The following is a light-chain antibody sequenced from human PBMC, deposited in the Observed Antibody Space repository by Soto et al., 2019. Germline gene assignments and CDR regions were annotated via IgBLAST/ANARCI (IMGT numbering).Light chain of an antibody. Sequence: QSVLTQPASVSGSPGQSITISCTGTSSDVGGYNYVSWYQQHPCKAPKLMIYDVSNRPSGVSNRFSGSKSGNTASLTISWLQAEDEADYYCSSYTSSSTLYYVFGTGTKVTVL. CDR3: SSYTSSSTLYYV. CDR2: DVS. CDR1: SSDVGGYNY. J-gene: IGLJ1*01. V-gene: IGLV2-14*01.